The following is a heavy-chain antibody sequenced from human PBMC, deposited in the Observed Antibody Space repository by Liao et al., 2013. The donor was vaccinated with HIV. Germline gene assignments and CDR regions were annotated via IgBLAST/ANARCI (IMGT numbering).Heavy chain of an antibody. D-gene: IGHD6-13*01. CDR1: GDSISSGDSY. V-gene: IGHV4-61*02. CDR2: IYTTGTT. CDR3: ARGAQAAAGLLIYYYLDV. J-gene: IGHJ6*03. Sequence: QVRLQESGPGLVKPSQTLSLTCTVSGDSISSGDSYWSWIRQPPGKGLEWIGSIYTTGTTKYNPSLKSRVTMSVDTSKNQFSLKLSSMTAADTAIYYCARGAQAAAGLLIYYYLDVWGTGTTVAVSS.